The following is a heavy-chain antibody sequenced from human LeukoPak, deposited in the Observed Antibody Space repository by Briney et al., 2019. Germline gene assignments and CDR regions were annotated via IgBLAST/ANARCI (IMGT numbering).Heavy chain of an antibody. V-gene: IGHV4-59*01. CDR1: GGSISSYY. J-gene: IGHJ5*02. D-gene: IGHD6-13*01. CDR2: IYYSGST. CDR3: ARGGLLYSSSWYYWFDP. Sequence: PSETLSLTCTVSGGSISSYYWSWIRQVPGKGLEWIGYIYYSGSTNYNPSLKSRVTISVDTSKNQFSLKLSSVTAADTAVYYCARGGLLYSSSWYYWFDPWGQGTLVTVSS.